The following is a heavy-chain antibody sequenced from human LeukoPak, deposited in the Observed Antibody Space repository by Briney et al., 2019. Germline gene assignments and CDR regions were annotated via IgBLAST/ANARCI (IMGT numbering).Heavy chain of an antibody. J-gene: IGHJ3*02. V-gene: IGHV4-39*01. D-gene: IGHD3-10*01. CDR2: IYYSGST. Sequence: SETLSLTCTVSGGSISSSSYYWGWIRQPPGKGLEWIGSIYYSGSTYDNPSLKSRVTISVDTSKNQFSLKLSSVTAADTAVYYCARQSMVRGVTDAFDIWGQGTMVTVSS. CDR1: GGSISSSSYY. CDR3: ARQSMVRGVTDAFDI.